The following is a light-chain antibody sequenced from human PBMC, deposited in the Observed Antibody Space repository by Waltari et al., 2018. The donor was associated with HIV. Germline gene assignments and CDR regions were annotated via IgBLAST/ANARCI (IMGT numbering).Light chain of an antibody. CDR3: QQYYSTPPT. CDR2: WAS. Sequence: ERATINCKSSQSVLYSSNNKNYLAWYQQKPGQPPKLLIDWASTRESGVPDRFSGSGSGTDFTLTISSLQAEDVAVYYCQQYYSTPPTFGQGTKLEIK. J-gene: IGKJ2*01. V-gene: IGKV4-1*01. CDR1: QSVLYSSNNKNY.